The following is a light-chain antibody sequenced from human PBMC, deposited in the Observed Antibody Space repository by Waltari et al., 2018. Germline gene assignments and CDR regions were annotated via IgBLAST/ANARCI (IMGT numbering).Light chain of an antibody. J-gene: IGLJ1*01. CDR3: TTHTSSSTYV. Sequence: XXXSWYQQFPGKAPQLIIYGVSNRPSGVSNRFSGSKSGNTASLTISGLQAEDEADYSCTTHTSSSTYVFGTGTKVSVL. V-gene: IGLV2-14*01. CDR2: GVS. CDR1: XX.